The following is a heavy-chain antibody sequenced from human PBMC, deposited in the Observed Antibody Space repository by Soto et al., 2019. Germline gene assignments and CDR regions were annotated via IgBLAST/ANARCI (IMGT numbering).Heavy chain of an antibody. CDR1: GFTFSSYA. Sequence: EVQLLESGGGLVQPGGSLRLSCAASGFTFSSYAMSWVRQAPGKGLEWVSAISGSGGSTYYADSVKGRFTISRDNSKNTLYLQMNSLRAEDTAVYYCAKSKYYDILTGSPFDYWGQGTLVTVSS. CDR2: ISGSGGST. J-gene: IGHJ4*02. V-gene: IGHV3-23*01. D-gene: IGHD3-9*01. CDR3: AKSKYYDILTGSPFDY.